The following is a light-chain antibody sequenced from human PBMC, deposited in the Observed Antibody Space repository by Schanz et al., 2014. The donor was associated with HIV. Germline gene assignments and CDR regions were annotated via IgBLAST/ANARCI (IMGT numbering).Light chain of an antibody. CDR3: AAWDDSLSGPV. Sequence: QSVLTQPASVSGSPGQSITISCTGTSSDVGGYNYPSRYQQHPGKAPKLMIYDVSNRPSGVSNRFSGSKSGTSASLAITGLQTEDEADYYCAAWDDSLSGPVFGGGTKLTVL. J-gene: IGLJ3*02. V-gene: IGLV2-14*03. CDR2: DVS. CDR1: SSDVGGYNY.